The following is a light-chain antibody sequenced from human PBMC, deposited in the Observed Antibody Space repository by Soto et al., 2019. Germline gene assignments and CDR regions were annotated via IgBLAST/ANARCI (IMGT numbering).Light chain of an antibody. V-gene: IGLV2-14*02. Sequence: QSVLTQPASVSGSPGQSITISCTGTSSDVGSYNLVSWFQQLPGKVPKLIIYEGTKRPSGVSDRFSGSKSGYTASLTISGLQAEDAADYYCFSYTNSSTPYVFGTGTKVTVL. CDR1: SSDVGSYNL. CDR2: EGT. J-gene: IGLJ1*01. CDR3: FSYTNSSTPYV.